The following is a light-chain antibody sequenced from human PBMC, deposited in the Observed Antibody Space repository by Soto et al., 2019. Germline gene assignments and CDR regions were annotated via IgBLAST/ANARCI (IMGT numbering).Light chain of an antibody. CDR2: DVS. CDR3: CSYTTSATGV. V-gene: IGLV2-14*01. CDR1: SSDVGGRDH. J-gene: IGLJ1*01. Sequence: QSVLTQPTSVSGSPGQSITISCTGTSSDVGGRDHVSWYQQHPGKAPKLMIYDVSNRPSGVSTRFSGSKSGNTASLTISGLQAEDEADYYCCSYTTSATGVFGTGTKLTVL.